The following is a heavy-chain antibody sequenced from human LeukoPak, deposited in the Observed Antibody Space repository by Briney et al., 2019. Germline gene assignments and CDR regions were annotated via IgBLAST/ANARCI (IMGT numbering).Heavy chain of an antibody. V-gene: IGHV1-69*13. CDR2: IIPIFGTA. Sequence: SVKVSCKASGGTFSSYAISWVRQAPGQGLEWMGGIIPIFGTANYAQKFQGRVTITADEYTSTAYMELSSLRSEDTAVYYCARRGGSEYDYVWGSYRYFGYWGQGTLVTVSS. CDR3: ARRGGSEYDYVWGSYRYFGY. D-gene: IGHD3-16*02. J-gene: IGHJ4*02. CDR1: GGTFSSYA.